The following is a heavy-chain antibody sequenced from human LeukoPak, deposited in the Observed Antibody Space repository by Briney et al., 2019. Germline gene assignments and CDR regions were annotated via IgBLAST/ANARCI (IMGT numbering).Heavy chain of an antibody. CDR1: GFTFSAYG. Sequence: PGESLRLSCAASGFTFSAYGMSWVRQAPGKGLEWVSHISDTVRDTWYANSVKGRFIISRDNSSDTVYLQMSSLRPEDTALYFCAKDNYGGIFASWGQGTLVTVSS. V-gene: IGHV3-23*01. CDR3: AKDNYGGIFAS. J-gene: IGHJ4*02. D-gene: IGHD4-17*01. CDR2: ISDTVRDT.